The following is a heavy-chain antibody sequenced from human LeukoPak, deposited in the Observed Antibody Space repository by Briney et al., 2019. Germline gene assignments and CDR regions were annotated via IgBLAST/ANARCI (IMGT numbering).Heavy chain of an antibody. V-gene: IGHV4-59*08. J-gene: IGHJ6*02. CDR1: GGSLSSYY. Sequence: PSETLSLTCTVSGGSLSSYYWSWIRQPPGKGLEWIGYIYYSGTTNYNPSLKSRVTISVDTSKNQFSLKLNSVTVADTAVYFCARHPPVPVFQNGMDVWGQGTTVTVSS. CDR3: ARHPPVPVFQNGMDV. D-gene: IGHD2-2*01. CDR2: IYYSGTT.